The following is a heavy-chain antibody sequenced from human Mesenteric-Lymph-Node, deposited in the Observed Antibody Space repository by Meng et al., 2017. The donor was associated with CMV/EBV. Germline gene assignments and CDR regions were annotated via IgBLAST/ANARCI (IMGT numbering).Heavy chain of an antibody. CDR1: AFTFSDYW. D-gene: IGHD1-1*01. CDR3: AKDYVEAFDS. V-gene: IGHV3-30*02. Sequence: GESLKISCVASAFTFSDYWMTWVRQAPGKGLEWVAFIRFDGSDKYYADSVKGRFTISRDISKNTLYLQMNSLRAEDTALYYCAKDYVEAFDSWGQGTLVTVSS. CDR2: IRFDGSDK. J-gene: IGHJ4*02.